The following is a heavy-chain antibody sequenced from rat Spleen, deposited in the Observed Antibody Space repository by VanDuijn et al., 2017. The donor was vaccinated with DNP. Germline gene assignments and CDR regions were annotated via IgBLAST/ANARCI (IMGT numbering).Heavy chain of an antibody. D-gene: IGHD1-11*01. Sequence: EVQLQESGPGLVKPSQSLSLTCSVTGYSITSDYWAWIRKFPGNKMEWMAYISYSGSTGYNPSLKSRISISRDTSKNQFFLHLNSVTTEDTAAYYCARSSLINYGGFRPFDYWGQGVMVSVSS. V-gene: IGHV3-1*01. CDR3: ARSSLINYGGFRPFDY. CDR2: ISYSGST. CDR1: GYSITSDY. J-gene: IGHJ2*01.